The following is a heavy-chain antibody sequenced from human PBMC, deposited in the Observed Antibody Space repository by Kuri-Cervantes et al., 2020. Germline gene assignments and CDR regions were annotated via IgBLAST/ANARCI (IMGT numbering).Heavy chain of an antibody. CDR3: ASATGGSYGLGYYYGMDV. CDR2: INPNSGGT. D-gene: IGHD5-18*01. Sequence: ASVKVSCKASGYTFTGYYMHWVRQAPGQGLEWMGWINPNSGGTNYAQKFQGRVTMTRDTSISTAYMELSRLRSDDTAMYYCASATGGSYGLGYYYGMDVWGQGTTVTVSS. CDR1: GYTFTGYY. V-gene: IGHV1-2*02. J-gene: IGHJ6*02.